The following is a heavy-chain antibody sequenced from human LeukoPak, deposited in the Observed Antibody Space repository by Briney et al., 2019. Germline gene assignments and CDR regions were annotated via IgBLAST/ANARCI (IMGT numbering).Heavy chain of an antibody. CDR3: ARGITIFGVVRGFDY. J-gene: IGHJ4*02. D-gene: IGHD3-3*01. CDR2: IYYSGST. V-gene: IGHV4-59*01. CDR1: GGSISSYY. Sequence: PSETLSLTCTVSGGSISSYYWSWIRQPPGKGLEWIGYIYYSGSTNYNPSLKSRVTISVGTSKNQFSLKLSSVTAADTAVYYCARGITIFGVVRGFDYWGQGTLVTVSS.